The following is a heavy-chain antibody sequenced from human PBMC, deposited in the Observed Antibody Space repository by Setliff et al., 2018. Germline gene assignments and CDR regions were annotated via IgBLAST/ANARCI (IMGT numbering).Heavy chain of an antibody. CDR2: IYSSGST. D-gene: IGHD3-22*01. V-gene: IGHV4-30-4*08. CDR1: GGSISSGDYY. Sequence: LSLTCTVSGGSISSGDYYWSWIRQPPGKGLEWIGYIYSSGSTYYNPSLKSRVSISVDTSKNQFSLKLSSVTAADTAVYCCARESRYYYDNLGTLDYWGQGTLVTVSS. CDR3: ARESRYYYDNLGTLDY. J-gene: IGHJ4*02.